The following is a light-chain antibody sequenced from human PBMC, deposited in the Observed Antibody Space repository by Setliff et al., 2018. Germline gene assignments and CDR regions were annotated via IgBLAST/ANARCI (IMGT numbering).Light chain of an antibody. CDR3: SAYTSSSTYV. J-gene: IGLJ1*01. CDR1: SSDVGAYDL. V-gene: IGLV2-14*03. CDR2: DVS. Sequence: QSVLAQPAAVSGSPGQSITISCSGTSSDVGAYDLVSWYKQHPGKAPKLIISDVSNRPSGVSNRFSGSKSGNTASLTISGLQAEGEADYYCSAYTSSSTYVFGTGTKVTVL.